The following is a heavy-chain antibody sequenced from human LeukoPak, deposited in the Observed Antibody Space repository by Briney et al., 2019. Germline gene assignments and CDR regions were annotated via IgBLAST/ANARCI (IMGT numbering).Heavy chain of an antibody. D-gene: IGHD3-3*01. V-gene: IGHV4-59*01. CDR2: IYYSGST. CDR1: GGSFSGYY. CDR3: ARGSVPYYDFWSGTPPSAFDI. J-gene: IGHJ3*02. Sequence: PSETLSLTCAVYGGSFSGYYWSWIRQPPGKGLEWIGYIYYSGSTSYNPSLKSRVTISVDTSKNQFSLKLSSVTAADTAVYYCARGSVPYYDFWSGTPPSAFDIWGQGTMVTVSS.